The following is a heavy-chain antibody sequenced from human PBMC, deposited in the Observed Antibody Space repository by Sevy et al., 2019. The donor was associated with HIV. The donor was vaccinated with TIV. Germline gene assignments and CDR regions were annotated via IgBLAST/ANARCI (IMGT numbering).Heavy chain of an antibody. CDR2: IYYSGST. J-gene: IGHJ4*02. D-gene: IGHD3-9*01. CDR1: GGSISSSSYY. Sequence: SETLSLTCTVSGGSISSSSYYWGWIRQPPGKGLEWIGSIYYSGSTYYNPSLKSRVIISVDTSKNQFSLKLSSVTAADTAVYYCARQSEYDILTGYYQKNFDYWGQGTLVTVSS. CDR3: ARQSEYDILTGYYQKNFDY. V-gene: IGHV4-39*01.